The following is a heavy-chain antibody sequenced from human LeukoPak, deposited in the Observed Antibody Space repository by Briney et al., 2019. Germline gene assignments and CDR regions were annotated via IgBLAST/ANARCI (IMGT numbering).Heavy chain of an antibody. D-gene: IGHD5-24*01. CDR3: AKDYVEMATIGDAFDI. J-gene: IGHJ3*02. CDR1: GFTFSSYG. CDR2: ISYDGSNK. Sequence: PGGSLRLSCAASGFTFSSYGMHWVRQAPGKGLEWVAVISYDGSNKYYADSVKGRFTISRDNSKNTLYLQMNSLRAEDTAVYYCAKDYVEMATIGDAFDIWGQGTMVTVSS. V-gene: IGHV3-30*18.